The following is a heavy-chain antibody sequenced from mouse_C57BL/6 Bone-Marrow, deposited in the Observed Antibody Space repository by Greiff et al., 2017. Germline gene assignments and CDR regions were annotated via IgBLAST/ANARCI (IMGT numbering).Heavy chain of an antibody. V-gene: IGHV1-18*01. J-gene: IGHJ2*01. CDR1: GYTFTDYN. D-gene: IGHD1-1*01. Sequence: EVKLMESGPELVKPGASVKIPCKASGYTFTDYNMDWVKQSHGKSLEWIGDINPNNGGTIYNQKFKGKATLTVDKSSSTAYMELRSLTSEDTAVYYCAREDYGYWGQGTTLTVSS. CDR2: INPNNGGT. CDR3: AREDYGY.